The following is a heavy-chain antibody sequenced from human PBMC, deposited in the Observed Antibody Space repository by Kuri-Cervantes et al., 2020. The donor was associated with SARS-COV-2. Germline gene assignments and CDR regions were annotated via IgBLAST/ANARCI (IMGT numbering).Heavy chain of an antibody. D-gene: IGHD3-22*01. CDR3: AKAGPYYYDSSGYPIDY. Sequence: LSLTCAASGFTFSSYWMSWVRQAPGKGLEWVANIKQDGSEKYYVDSVKGRFTISRDNAKNSLYLQMNSLRAEDTAVYYCAKAGPYYYDSSGYPIDYWGQGTLVTVSS. CDR1: GFTFSSYW. J-gene: IGHJ4*02. CDR2: IKQDGSEK. V-gene: IGHV3-7*01.